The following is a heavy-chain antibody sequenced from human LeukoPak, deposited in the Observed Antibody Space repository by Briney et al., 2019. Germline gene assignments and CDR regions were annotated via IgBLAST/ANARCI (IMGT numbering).Heavy chain of an antibody. Sequence: ASVKVSCKASGYIFTTSAIYWVRQAPGQRPEGMGWINAGNGNTKYSQKFQDRVSLTRDTSASAAYMELSRLTPEDTAVYYCTTSVSEGDEDGILTGFNYWGQGTLVTVSS. CDR3: TTSVSEGDEDGILTGFNY. J-gene: IGHJ4*02. D-gene: IGHD3-9*01. CDR1: GYIFTTSA. V-gene: IGHV1-3*01. CDR2: INAGNGNT.